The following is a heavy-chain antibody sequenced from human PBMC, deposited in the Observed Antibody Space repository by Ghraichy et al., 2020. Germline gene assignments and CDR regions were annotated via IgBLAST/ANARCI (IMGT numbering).Heavy chain of an antibody. CDR2: IIPIFGTA. Sequence: SVKVSCKASGGTFSSYAISWVRQAPGQGLEWMGGIIPIFGTANYAQKFQGRVTITADESTSTAYMELSSLRSEDTAVYYCARDHSYYGSGRARLQRQMGRGSYNWFDPWGQGTLVTVSS. D-gene: IGHD3-10*01. J-gene: IGHJ5*02. CDR3: ARDHSYYGSGRARLQRQMGRGSYNWFDP. V-gene: IGHV1-69*13. CDR1: GGTFSSYA.